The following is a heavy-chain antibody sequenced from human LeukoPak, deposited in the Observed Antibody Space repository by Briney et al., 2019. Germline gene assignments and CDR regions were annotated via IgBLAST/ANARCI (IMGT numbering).Heavy chain of an antibody. CDR1: GGSSGDYY. D-gene: IGHD2-21*02. CDR3: ARGRLIATPAIYYFES. CDR2: IYYRGGT. J-gene: IGHJ4*02. V-gene: IGHV4-59*08. Sequence: SETLSLTCTVSGGSSGDYYWSWIRQPPGKGREWIGYIYYRGGTNYNPSLGRRVTISGDPSKSEFSLKLTSVTAADTAVYYCARGRLIATPAIYYFESWGQGTLVTVSS.